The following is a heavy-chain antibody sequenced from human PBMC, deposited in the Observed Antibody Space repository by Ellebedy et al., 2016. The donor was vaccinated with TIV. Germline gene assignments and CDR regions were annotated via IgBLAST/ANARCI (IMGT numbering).Heavy chain of an antibody. V-gene: IGHV3-23*01. CDR2: ISGSGGST. CDR3: ARDESGRTDY. Sequence: GGSLRLXXAASGFTFSSYAMSWVRQAPGKGLEWVSAISGSGGSTSYAQKFQGRVTMTRDTSTSTVYMELSSLRSEDTAVYYCARDESGRTDYWGQGTLVTVSS. D-gene: IGHD6-25*01. J-gene: IGHJ4*02. CDR1: GFTFSSYA.